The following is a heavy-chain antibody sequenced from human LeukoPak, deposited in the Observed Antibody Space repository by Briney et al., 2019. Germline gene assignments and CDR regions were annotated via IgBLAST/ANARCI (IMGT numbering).Heavy chain of an antibody. Sequence: GESLKISCKGSGYSFTTYWIGWVRQMPGKGLEWMGIIYPGDSNTRHSPSFQGQVTISADKSIRTAYLQWSSLKASDTAMYYCARLHDSRADYWGQGTLVTVSS. CDR3: ARLHDSRADY. V-gene: IGHV5-51*01. CDR2: IYPGDSNT. CDR1: GYSFTTYW. D-gene: IGHD3-22*01. J-gene: IGHJ4*02.